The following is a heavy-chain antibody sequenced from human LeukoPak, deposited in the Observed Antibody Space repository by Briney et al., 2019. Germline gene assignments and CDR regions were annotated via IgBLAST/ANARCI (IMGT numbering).Heavy chain of an antibody. CDR2: MNPNSGNT. V-gene: IGHV1-8*01. Sequence: GASVKVSCKASGYTFTSYDINWVRQATGQGLEWMGWMNPNSGNTGYAQKFQGRVTMTRNTSISTAYMGLSSLRSEDTAVYYCARVFSGITMVRGVINYYYYGMDVWGQGTTVTVSS. CDR3: ARVFSGITMVRGVINYYYYGMDV. J-gene: IGHJ6*02. CDR1: GYTFTSYD. D-gene: IGHD3-10*01.